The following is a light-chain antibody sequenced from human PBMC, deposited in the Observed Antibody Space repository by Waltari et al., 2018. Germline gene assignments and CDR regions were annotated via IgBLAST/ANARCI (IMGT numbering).Light chain of an antibody. J-gene: IGLJ3*02. Sequence: QSVLTQSPSASGTPGQRVTISCSGSSSNIGDNVVTRYHQLPGKAPKLLIYRNDQRPSGVPDRFSASKSGTSASLAISGLQSEDEGDYYCATWDDSPTGRWVFGGGTRVTVL. CDR2: RND. CDR3: ATWDDSPTGRWV. CDR1: SSNIGDNV. V-gene: IGLV1-44*01.